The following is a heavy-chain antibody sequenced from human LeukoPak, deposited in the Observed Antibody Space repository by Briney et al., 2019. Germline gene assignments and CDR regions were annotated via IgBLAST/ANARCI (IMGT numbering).Heavy chain of an antibody. CDR3: ARDSSSWPYYFDY. D-gene: IGHD6-13*01. V-gene: IGHV3-48*03. CDR2: ISSSGSTI. Sequence: HTGGSLRLSCAASGFTFSSYEMNWVRQAPGKGLEWISYISSSGSTIYYADSVKGRFTISRDNAKNSLYLQMNSPRAEDTAVYYCARDSSSWPYYFDYWGQGTLVTVSS. J-gene: IGHJ4*02. CDR1: GFTFSSYE.